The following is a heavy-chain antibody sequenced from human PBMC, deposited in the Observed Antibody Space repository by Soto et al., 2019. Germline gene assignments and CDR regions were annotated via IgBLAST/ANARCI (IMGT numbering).Heavy chain of an antibody. CDR2: MNMEGNRV. Sequence: EVQLVESGGGLVQPGGSLRLSCAASGFTFSSYWMXXXXXXXXXXXXXXXRMNMEGNRVSYVDSVKGRCTISRDNAKXXXXXXXXXXXXXXXXXXXXXXXXXXXXXXXXXXGRHWGQGSLVTVSS. CDR1: GFTFSSYW. J-gene: IGHJ4*02. CDR3: XXXXXXXXXXXXXXGRH. V-gene: IGHV3-74*01.